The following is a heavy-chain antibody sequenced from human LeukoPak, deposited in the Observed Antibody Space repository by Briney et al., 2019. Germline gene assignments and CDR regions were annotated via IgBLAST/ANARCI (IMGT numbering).Heavy chain of an antibody. D-gene: IGHD2-21*02. Sequence: GESLKISCKGSGYSFTSYWIAWVRQMPGKGLEWMGMIYPGDSDTRYSPSFQGQVTISADKSISTAYLQWNSLKASDTAMYYCARRAYCGGDCYTDYWGQGTLVTVSS. CDR3: ARRAYCGGDCYTDY. V-gene: IGHV5-51*01. J-gene: IGHJ4*02. CDR2: IYPGDSDT. CDR1: GYSFTSYW.